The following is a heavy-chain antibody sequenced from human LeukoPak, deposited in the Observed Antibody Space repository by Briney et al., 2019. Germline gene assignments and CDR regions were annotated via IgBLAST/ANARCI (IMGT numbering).Heavy chain of an antibody. J-gene: IGHJ4*02. CDR3: AKTKGDPYSFDY. V-gene: IGHV3-11*04. Sequence: GGSLRLSCAASGFTFSDYYMSWIRQAPGKGLEWVSYISSSGSSIYDADSVKGRFTISRDNAKNSLYLQMNSLRAEDTAVYYCAKTKGDPYSFDYWGQGTLVTVSS. CDR1: GFTFSDYY. D-gene: IGHD2-21*02. CDR2: ISSSGSSI.